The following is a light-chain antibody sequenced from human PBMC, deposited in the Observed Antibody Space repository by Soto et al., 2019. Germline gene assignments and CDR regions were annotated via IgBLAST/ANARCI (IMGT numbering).Light chain of an antibody. CDR1: QSVSSSY. Sequence: EIVLTQSPGTLSLSPGERATLSCRASQSVSSSYLAWYQQKPRQAARLLIYGASTRATGIPDRFSGSGSGTDFTLTISRLEPEDFAVYYCQQYGSSPRTFGQGTKVDIK. J-gene: IGKJ1*01. CDR2: GAS. V-gene: IGKV3-20*01. CDR3: QQYGSSPRT.